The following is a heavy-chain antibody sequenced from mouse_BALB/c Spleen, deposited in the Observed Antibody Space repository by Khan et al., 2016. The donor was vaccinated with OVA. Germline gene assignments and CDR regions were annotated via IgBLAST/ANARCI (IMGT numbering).Heavy chain of an antibody. D-gene: IGHD1-1*01. CDR3: ARSGLRWDFGY. Sequence: QVQLQQSGAELAKPGASVKMSCKASGYTFINYWILWVKQRPGQGLEWIGYINPSTGYTEYNQNFKDKAPLTADKSSSTAYMQLSSLTSEDSAVYYCARSGLRWDFGYWGQGTTLTVSS. V-gene: IGHV1-7*01. CDR1: GYTFINYW. CDR2: INPSTGYT. J-gene: IGHJ2*01.